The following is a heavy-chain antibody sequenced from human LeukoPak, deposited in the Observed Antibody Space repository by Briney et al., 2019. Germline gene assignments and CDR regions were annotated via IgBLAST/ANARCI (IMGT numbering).Heavy chain of an antibody. J-gene: IGHJ6*02. CDR2: IYYSGST. CDR3: ARKPYSSVSYYGMDV. D-gene: IGHD6-25*01. CDR1: GGSISSYY. V-gene: IGHV4-59*08. Sequence: PSETLSLTCTVSGGSISSYYWSWIRQPPGKGLEWIGYIYYSGSTNYNPSLKSRVTISVDTSKNQFSPKLSSVTAADTAVYYCARKPYSSVSYYGMDVWGQGTTVTVSS.